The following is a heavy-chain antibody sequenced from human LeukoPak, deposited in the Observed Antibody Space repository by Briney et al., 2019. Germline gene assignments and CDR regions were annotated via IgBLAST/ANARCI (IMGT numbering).Heavy chain of an antibody. CDR1: GGSFSVYY. V-gene: IGHV4-34*01. CDR2: INHSGST. D-gene: IGHD5-12*01. Sequence: PSETLSLTCAVYGGSFSVYYWSWIRQPPGKGLEWIGEINHSGSTNYNPSLKSRVTISVDTSKNQFSLKLSSVTAADTAVYYCARPWTVATHYYMDVWGKGTTVTVSS. J-gene: IGHJ6*03. CDR3: ARPWTVATHYYMDV.